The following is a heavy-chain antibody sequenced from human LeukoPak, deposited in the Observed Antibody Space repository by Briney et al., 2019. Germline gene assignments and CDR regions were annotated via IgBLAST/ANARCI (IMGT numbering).Heavy chain of an antibody. J-gene: IGHJ3*02. CDR1: GLTFSNYA. V-gene: IGHV3-23*01. CDR3: SKDPNGDYVGAFDM. D-gene: IGHD4-17*01. CDR2: ITGSGRGT. Sequence: GGSLRLSCTASGLTFSNYATTWVRQAPGKGLEWVSSITGSGRGTYYADSVKGRSSVSRDNSQNTVFLHMNSLRADDTALYYCSKDPNGDYVGAFDMWGPGTMVTVSS.